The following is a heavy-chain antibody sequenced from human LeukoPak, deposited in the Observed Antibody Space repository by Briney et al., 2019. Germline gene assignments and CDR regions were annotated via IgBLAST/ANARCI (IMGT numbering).Heavy chain of an antibody. J-gene: IGHJ3*02. D-gene: IGHD3-22*01. V-gene: IGHV3-21*01. CDR1: GFTFSSYT. CDR3: ARDVAYYYESSGYYSLGFDI. CDR2: ISSRSNYI. Sequence: PGGSLRLSCAASGFTFSSYTINCVRQAPGKGLEWVSSISSRSNYIYYPDSVKGRFTISRDNAKNSLYLQMNGLRAEDTAVYYCARDVAYYYESSGYYSLGFDIWGQGTMVTVSS.